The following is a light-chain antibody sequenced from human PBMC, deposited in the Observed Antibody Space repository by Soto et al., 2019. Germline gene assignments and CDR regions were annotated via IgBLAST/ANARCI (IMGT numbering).Light chain of an antibody. CDR1: SSDVGGYNY. J-gene: IGLJ1*01. CDR3: CSYAGSYRYV. V-gene: IGLV2-11*01. CDR2: DVS. Sequence: QSALTQPRSVSGSPGQSVTISCTGTSSDVGGYNYVSWYQQHPGKAPKLMIYDVSKRPSGVPDRFSGSKSGNTASLTISGLQAEDEADYYCCSYAGSYRYVFGTGTNVTVL.